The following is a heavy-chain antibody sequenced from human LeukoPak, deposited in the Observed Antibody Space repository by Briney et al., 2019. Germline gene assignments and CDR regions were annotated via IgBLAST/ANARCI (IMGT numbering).Heavy chain of an antibody. CDR1: GGSFSGYY. D-gene: IGHD5-12*01. Sequence: SETLSLTCAVYGGSFSGYYWSWIRQPPGKGLEWIGSIYHSGSTHYNPTLKSRVTISVDTSKNQFSLMLSSVTAADTAVYYCARNRSVATTPGFDHWGQGTLVTVSS. V-gene: IGHV4-34*01. CDR3: ARNRSVATTPGFDH. J-gene: IGHJ4*02. CDR2: IYHSGST.